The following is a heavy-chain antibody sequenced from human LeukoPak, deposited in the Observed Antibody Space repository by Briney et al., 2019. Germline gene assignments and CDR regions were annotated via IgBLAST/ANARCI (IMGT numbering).Heavy chain of an antibody. J-gene: IGHJ4*02. CDR1: GFTFDDYG. CDR3: AKDLASDWNDALGY. V-gene: IGHV3-20*04. Sequence: GGSLRLSCAASGFTFDDYGMSWVRQAPGKGLEWVSGINWNGGSTGYADSVKGRFTISRDNAKNSLYLQMNSLRAEDTAVYYCAKDLASDWNDALGYWGQGTLVTVSS. D-gene: IGHD1-1*01. CDR2: INWNGGST.